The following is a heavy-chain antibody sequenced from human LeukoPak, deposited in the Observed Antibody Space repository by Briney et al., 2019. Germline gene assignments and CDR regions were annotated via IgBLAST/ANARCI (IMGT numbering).Heavy chain of an antibody. V-gene: IGHV3-53*01. J-gene: IGHJ4*02. CDR3: ARHSGNSGSYYFDY. D-gene: IGHD5-12*01. CDR1: GFTVSSNS. CDR2: IYGGGST. Sequence: PGGSLRLSCAASGFTVSSNSGSWVRQAPGKGLEWVSLIYGGGSTYYADSVKGRFTISRDNSKNTLYLQMNSLRPEDTAVYYCARHSGNSGSYYFDYWGQGTLATVSS.